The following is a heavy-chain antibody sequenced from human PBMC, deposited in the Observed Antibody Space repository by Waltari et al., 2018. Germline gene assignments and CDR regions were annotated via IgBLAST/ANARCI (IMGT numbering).Heavy chain of an antibody. CDR1: GCSISSSSYY. J-gene: IGHJ4*02. Sequence: QLQLQESGPGLVKPSETLSLTCTVSGCSISSSSYYWGWIRQPPGKGLEWIGSIYYSGSTYYNPSLKSRVTISVDTSKNQFSLKLSSVTAADTAVYYCARAEAFDILTGYSPFDYWGQGTLVTVSS. D-gene: IGHD3-9*01. CDR3: ARAEAFDILTGYSPFDY. CDR2: IYYSGST. V-gene: IGHV4-39*01.